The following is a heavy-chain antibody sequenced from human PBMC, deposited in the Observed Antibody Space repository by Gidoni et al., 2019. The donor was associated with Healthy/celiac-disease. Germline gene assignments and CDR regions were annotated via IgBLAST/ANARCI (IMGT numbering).Heavy chain of an antibody. CDR1: GFTFSSYW. Sequence: EVQLVESGGGLVQPGGSLRLSCAAAGFTFSSYWRSWGRQAPGKGLEWVANKKQDGSEKYYVDVVKGRFTISRDNAKNSLYLQMNSLRAEDTAVYYCAREPRFLEWLVDYWGQGTLVTVSS. CDR3: AREPRFLEWLVDY. J-gene: IGHJ4*02. CDR2: KKQDGSEK. V-gene: IGHV3-7*05. D-gene: IGHD3-3*01.